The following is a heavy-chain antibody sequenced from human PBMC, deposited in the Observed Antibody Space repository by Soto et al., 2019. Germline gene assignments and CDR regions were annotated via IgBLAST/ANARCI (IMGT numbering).Heavy chain of an antibody. J-gene: IGHJ3*02. Sequence: QVQLVQSGAEVKQPGSSVRVSCKASGGTFRSYAISWVRQAPGQGLEWMGGIIPIFGTADYAQKFKGRVKITADESPSTAYMELSSRSSDDTAVYYCARVNGPGGSSCDAFDIWGQGTMVSVSS. CDR3: ARVNGPGGSSCDAFDI. V-gene: IGHV1-69*01. CDR2: IIPIFGTA. D-gene: IGHD6-13*01. CDR1: GGTFRSYA.